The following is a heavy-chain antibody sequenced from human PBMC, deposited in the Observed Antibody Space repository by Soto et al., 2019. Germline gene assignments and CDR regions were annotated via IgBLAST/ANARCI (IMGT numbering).Heavy chain of an antibody. V-gene: IGHV4-4*02. D-gene: IGHD1-26*01. CDR2: IYQYGSN. CDR3: ARSSGTFNWFDP. Sequence: QVQLQESGPGLVKPSGTLSLTCVVSGGSIASSDWWSWVRQSPEKGLEWIGDIYQYGSNLYNPSLKSRVTISIDRSKNQFSLNLNSVTAADTAVYYCARSSGTFNWFDPWGQGTLVTVSS. J-gene: IGHJ5*02. CDR1: GGSIASSDW.